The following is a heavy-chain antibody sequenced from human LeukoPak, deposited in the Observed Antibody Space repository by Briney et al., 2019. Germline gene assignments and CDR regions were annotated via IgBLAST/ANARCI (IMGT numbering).Heavy chain of an antibody. CDR3: AKDMYGSGSYFWRYGMDV. CDR1: GFTFDDYT. Sequence: RGSLRLSCAASGFTFDDYTMHWVRQAPGKGLEWVSLISWDGGSTYYADSVKGRFTISRDNSKNSLYLQMNSLRTEDTALYYCAKDMYGSGSYFWRYGMDVWGQGTTVTVSS. D-gene: IGHD3-10*01. V-gene: IGHV3-43*01. J-gene: IGHJ6*02. CDR2: ISWDGGST.